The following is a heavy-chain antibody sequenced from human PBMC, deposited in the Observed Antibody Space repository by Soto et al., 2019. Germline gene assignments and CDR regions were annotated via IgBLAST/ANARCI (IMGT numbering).Heavy chain of an antibody. CDR3: ARDGLGGWFDP. J-gene: IGHJ5*02. Sequence: QVQLQESGPGLVKPSQTLSLTCTVSGGSISSGGYYWSWIRQQPGKGLEWIGYIYYSGSTYYDPSLNSRVTIPVDTSKNQFSLKLSSVTAADTAVYYCARDGLGGWFDPWGQGTLVTVSS. CDR2: IYYSGST. CDR1: GGSISSGGYY. V-gene: IGHV4-31*03. D-gene: IGHD7-27*01.